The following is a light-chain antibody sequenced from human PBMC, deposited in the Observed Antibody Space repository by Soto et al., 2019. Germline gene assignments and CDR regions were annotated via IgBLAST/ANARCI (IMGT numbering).Light chain of an antibody. J-gene: IGLJ1*01. Sequence: ALAQPASVSGSPGQSITISCTGTSSDVGGYNFVSWYQHHPGKAPKLMIYEVSSRPSGVSNRFSGSKSGNTASLTISGLQAEDEADYYCTSYASSSTLLFGTGTKVTVL. V-gene: IGLV2-14*01. CDR1: SSDVGGYNF. CDR3: TSYASSSTLL. CDR2: EVS.